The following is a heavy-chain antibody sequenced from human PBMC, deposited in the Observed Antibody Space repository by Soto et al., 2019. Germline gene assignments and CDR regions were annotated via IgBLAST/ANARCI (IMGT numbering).Heavy chain of an antibody. D-gene: IGHD4-17*01. V-gene: IGHV4-59*01. J-gene: IGHJ4*02. Sequence: SETLSLTCTVSGGSISSYYWSWIRQPPGKGLEWIGYIYYSGSTNYNPSLKSRVTISVDTSKNQFSLKLSSVTAADTAVYYCASWMGGRTPSPTVTTGKYYFDYWGQGTLVTVSS. CDR2: IYYSGST. CDR1: GGSISSYY. CDR3: ASWMGGRTPSPTVTTGKYYFDY.